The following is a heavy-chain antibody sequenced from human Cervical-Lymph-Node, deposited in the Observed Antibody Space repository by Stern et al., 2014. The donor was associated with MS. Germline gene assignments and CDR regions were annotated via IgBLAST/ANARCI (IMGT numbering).Heavy chain of an antibody. D-gene: IGHD2-2*02. CDR2: INHSGST. CDR3: ARGYCSSTSCYTAWFDP. J-gene: IGHJ5*02. Sequence: QVRLQQWGAGLLKPSETLSLTCAVYGGSFSGYYWSWIRQPPGKGLEWIGEINHSGSTNYNPSLKSRVTISVDTSKNQFSLKLSSVTAADTAVYYCARGYCSSTSCYTAWFDPWGQGTLVTVSS. CDR1: GGSFSGYY. V-gene: IGHV4-34*01.